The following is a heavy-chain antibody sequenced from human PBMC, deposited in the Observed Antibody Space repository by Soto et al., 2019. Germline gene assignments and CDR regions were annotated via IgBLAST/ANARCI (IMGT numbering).Heavy chain of an antibody. J-gene: IGHJ4*02. D-gene: IGHD1-7*01. CDR1: GGTFSSYA. Sequence: VQLVQSGAEVKKPGSSVKVSCKASGGTFSSYAISWVRQAPGQGLEWMGGIIPIFGTANYAQTLQGRVTITADEFTRTAYMELSRVRSEYRAVYYCARLLTGTTGIDYWCQGTLVTVSS. CDR2: IIPIFGTA. CDR3: ARLLTGTTGIDY. V-gene: IGHV1-69*01.